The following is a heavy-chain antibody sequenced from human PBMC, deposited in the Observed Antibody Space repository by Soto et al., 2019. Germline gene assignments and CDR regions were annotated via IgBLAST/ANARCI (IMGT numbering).Heavy chain of an antibody. V-gene: IGHV3-30-3*01. CDR2: ISYDGSNK. J-gene: IGHJ3*01. CDR3: ARGGDLTL. D-gene: IGHD7-27*01. Sequence: QVQLVESGGGVVQPGRSLRLSCAASGFTFSSYAMHWVRQAPGKGLEWVAVISYDGSNKYYADSVKGRFTISRDNSKNTLYLQMNSLGAEDTAVYYFARGGDLTLLGQGTMVTVSS. CDR1: GFTFSSYA.